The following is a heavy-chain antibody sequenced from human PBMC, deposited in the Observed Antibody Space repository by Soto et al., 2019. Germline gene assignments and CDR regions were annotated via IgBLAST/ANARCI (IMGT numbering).Heavy chain of an antibody. Sequence: ASVKVSCKASGGTFSSYTISWVRQAPGQGLEWMGRIIPILGIANYAQKFQGRVTITADKSTSTAYIELSSLRSEDTAVYYCAIIGPLWFGELYPINDAFDIWGQGTMVTVSS. CDR3: AIIGPLWFGELYPINDAFDI. D-gene: IGHD3-10*01. CDR2: IIPILGIA. V-gene: IGHV1-69*02. J-gene: IGHJ3*02. CDR1: GGTFSSYT.